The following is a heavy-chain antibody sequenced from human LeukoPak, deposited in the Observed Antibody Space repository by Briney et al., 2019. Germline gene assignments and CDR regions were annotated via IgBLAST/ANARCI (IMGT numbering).Heavy chain of an antibody. CDR3: ASCGGSCYAFDI. D-gene: IGHD2-15*01. Sequence: GGSLRLSWAASGFTVNSNYMSWVRQAPGKGLEWVSVIYSGGSTYYADSVKGRFTISRDNSKNTLYLQMNSLRAEDTAVYYCASCGGSCYAFDIWGQGTMVTVSS. CDR2: IYSGGST. CDR1: GFTVNSNY. J-gene: IGHJ3*02. V-gene: IGHV3-66*01.